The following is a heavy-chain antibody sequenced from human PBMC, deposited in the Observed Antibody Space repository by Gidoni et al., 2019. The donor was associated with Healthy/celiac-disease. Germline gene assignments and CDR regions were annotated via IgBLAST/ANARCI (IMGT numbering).Heavy chain of an antibody. CDR3: AKGLLWFGELSTPGYFDY. D-gene: IGHD3-10*01. J-gene: IGHJ4*02. CDR2: ISWNSGSI. V-gene: IGHV3-9*01. CDR1: GFTFDDYA. Sequence: EVQLVESGGGLVQPGRSLRLSCAASGFTFDDYAMHWVRQAPGKGLEWVSGISWNSGSIGYADSVKGRFTISRDNAKNSLYLQMNSLRAEDTALYYCAKGLLWFGELSTPGYFDYWGQGTLVTVSS.